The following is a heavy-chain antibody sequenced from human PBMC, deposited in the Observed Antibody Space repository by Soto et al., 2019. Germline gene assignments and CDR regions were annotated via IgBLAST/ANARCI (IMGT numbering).Heavy chain of an antibody. Sequence: QVQLQESGPGLVKPSETLSLTCTVSGGSISSYYWSWIRQPPGKGLEWIGYIYYSGSTNYNPPLNSPVTISVDTSKNQFSLKLSSVTAADTAVYYCARVWGGAFDIWGQGTMVTVSS. V-gene: IGHV4-59*01. CDR1: GGSISSYY. D-gene: IGHD3-10*01. CDR3: ARVWGGAFDI. CDR2: IYYSGST. J-gene: IGHJ3*02.